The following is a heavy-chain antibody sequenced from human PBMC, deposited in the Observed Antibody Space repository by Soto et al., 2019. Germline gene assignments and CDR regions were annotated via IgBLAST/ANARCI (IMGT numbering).Heavy chain of an antibody. Sequence: GGSLRLSCAASGFTFSDYYMSWIRQAPGKGLEWVSYISSSSSYTNYADSVKGRFTISRDNAKNSLYLQMNSLRAEDTAVYYCAREGAEAAAHSGVKYYYYGMDVWGQGTTVTVSS. V-gene: IGHV3-11*06. CDR3: AREGAEAAAHSGVKYYYYGMDV. D-gene: IGHD2-2*01. CDR1: GFTFSDYY. J-gene: IGHJ6*02. CDR2: ISSSSSYT.